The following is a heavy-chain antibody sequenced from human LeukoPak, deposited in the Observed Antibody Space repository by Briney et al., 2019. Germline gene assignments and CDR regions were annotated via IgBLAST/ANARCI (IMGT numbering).Heavy chain of an antibody. CDR2: INHSGST. Sequence: SETLSLTCAVYGGTFSGYYWSWIRQPPGKGLEWIGEINHSGSTNYNPSLKSRVTISVDTSKNQFSLKLSSVTAADTAVYYCARGPAGDPQPFISLNSGSYYRGSLFDYWGQGTLVTVSS. J-gene: IGHJ4*02. CDR3: ARGPAGDPQPFISLNSGSYYRGSLFDY. D-gene: IGHD1-26*01. V-gene: IGHV4-34*01. CDR1: GGTFSGYY.